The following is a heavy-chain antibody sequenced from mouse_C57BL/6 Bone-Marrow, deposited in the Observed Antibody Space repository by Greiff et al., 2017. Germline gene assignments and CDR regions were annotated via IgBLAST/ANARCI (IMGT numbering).Heavy chain of an antibody. CDR2: IDPENGDT. J-gene: IGHJ1*03. V-gene: IGHV14-4*01. D-gene: IGHD2-12*01. Sequence: EVQLQQSGAELVRPGASVKLSCTASGFNIKDDYMHWVKQRPEQGLEWIGWIDPENGDTEYASKFQGKATITADTSSNTAYLQLSSLTSEDTAVYYCTAYSFYWYCDVWGTGTTVTVSS. CDR3: TAYSFYWYCDV. CDR1: GFNIKDDY.